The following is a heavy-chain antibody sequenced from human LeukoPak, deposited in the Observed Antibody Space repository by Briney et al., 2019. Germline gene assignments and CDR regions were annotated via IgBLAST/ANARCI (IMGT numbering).Heavy chain of an antibody. V-gene: IGHV4-34*01. CDR3: ARSSGYYLVRGY. D-gene: IGHD3-22*01. J-gene: IGHJ4*02. CDR1: GGSFSGYY. Sequence: SETLSLTCAVYGGSFSGYYWSWIRQPPGKGLEWIGEINHSGSTNYNPSLKSRVTISVDTSKNQFSLKLSSVTAADTAVYYCARSSGYYLVRGYWGQGTLVTVSS. CDR2: INHSGST.